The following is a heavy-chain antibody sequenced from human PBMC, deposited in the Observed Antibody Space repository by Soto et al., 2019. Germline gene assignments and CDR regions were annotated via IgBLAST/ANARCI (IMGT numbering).Heavy chain of an antibody. CDR3: ARHRGEYSSSWAGGEFDY. J-gene: IGHJ4*02. V-gene: IGHV4-39*01. CDR1: GGSISSSSYY. Sequence: QLQLQESGPGLVKPSETLSLTCTVSGGSISSSSYYWGWIRQPPGKGLEWIGSIYYSGSTYYNPSLKSRVTISVDTSKNQFSLKLSSVTAADTAVYYCARHRGEYSSSWAGGEFDYWGQGTLVTVSS. CDR2: IYYSGST. D-gene: IGHD6-13*01.